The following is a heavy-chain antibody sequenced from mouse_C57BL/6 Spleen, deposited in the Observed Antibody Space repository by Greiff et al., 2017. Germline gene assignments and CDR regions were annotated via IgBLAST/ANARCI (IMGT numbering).Heavy chain of an antibody. D-gene: IGHD2-4*01. CDR2: ISDGGSYT. CDR1: GFTFSSYA. J-gene: IGHJ2*01. V-gene: IGHV5-4*01. CDR3: ARDNDYDEGFDY. Sequence: EVMLVESGGGLVKPGGSLKLSCAASGFTFSSYAMSWVRQTPEKRLEWVATISDGGSYTYYPDNVKGRFTISRDNAKNNLYLQMSHLKSEDTAMYYCARDNDYDEGFDYWGQGTTLTVSS.